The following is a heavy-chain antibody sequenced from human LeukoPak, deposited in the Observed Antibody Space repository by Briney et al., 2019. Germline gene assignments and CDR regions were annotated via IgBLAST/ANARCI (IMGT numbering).Heavy chain of an antibody. CDR3: ARTGVVAATVDY. D-gene: IGHD2-15*01. Sequence: GGSLRLSCAASGFSFSSYELNWVRQAPGKGLEWVSYMSSSGGTIYYADSVKGRFTISRDNGRSSLFLQMNSLRAEDTAVYYCARTGVVAATVDYWGQGTLVTVSS. CDR1: GFSFSSYE. CDR2: MSSSGGTI. J-gene: IGHJ4*02. V-gene: IGHV3-48*03.